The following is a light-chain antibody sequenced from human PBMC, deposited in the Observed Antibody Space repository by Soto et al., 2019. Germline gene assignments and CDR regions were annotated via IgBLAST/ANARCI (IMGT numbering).Light chain of an antibody. J-gene: IGKJ1*01. CDR3: QQYRYFPWT. V-gene: IGKV1-5*03. CDR2: KGS. CDR1: QSISMS. Sequence: DIQMTQSPFTLSASVGDRVTITCRASQSISMSLAWHQQKPGKAPKPLLYKGSSLESGAPSRFSGSGSGTEFTLTISSLEPDDFATYYCQQYRYFPWTFGQGTKGEIK.